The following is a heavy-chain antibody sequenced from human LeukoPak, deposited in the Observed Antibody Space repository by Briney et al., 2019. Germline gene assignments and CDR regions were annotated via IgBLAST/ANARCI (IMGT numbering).Heavy chain of an antibody. V-gene: IGHV3-74*01. J-gene: IGHJ4*02. CDR3: ARFPDSGDYLPFGR. Sequence: PGGSLRLSCAASGFTFSSYWMHWVRHAPGKGLVWVSRIKSNGTTTDYADSVKGRFTISRDNAKNTLYLQMNSLRAEDTAVYYCARFPDSGDYLPFGRWGEGTLVTVSS. CDR2: IKSNGTTT. D-gene: IGHD3-22*01. CDR1: GFTFSSYW.